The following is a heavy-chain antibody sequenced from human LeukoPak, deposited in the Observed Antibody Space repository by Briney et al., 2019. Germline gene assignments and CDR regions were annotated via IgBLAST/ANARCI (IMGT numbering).Heavy chain of an antibody. CDR1: GYSFKRYK. J-gene: IGHJ4*02. CDR2: IKQDGREK. V-gene: IGHV3-7*01. Sequence: PGGSLRLSCAPSGYSFKRYKMSWGRHTPEKGLEWVANIKQDGREKYYMHSVKGRFTNSRDTAKNSLFLKKNTLRAEHTPLYYSVRDGRSGWLFVHWGQGTRVTVSS. D-gene: IGHD6-19*01. CDR3: VRDGRSGWLFVH.